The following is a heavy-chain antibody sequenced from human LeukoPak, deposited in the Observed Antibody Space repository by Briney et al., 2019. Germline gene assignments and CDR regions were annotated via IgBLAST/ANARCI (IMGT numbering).Heavy chain of an antibody. CDR2: ISAYNGNT. J-gene: IGHJ6*03. V-gene: IGHV1-18*01. D-gene: IGHD3-3*01. Sequence: ASVKVSCKASGYTFTSYGISWVRQAPGQGLEWMGWISAYNGNTNYAQKLQGRVTMTTDTSTSTAYMELRSLRSDDTAVYHCARGHYDFWSGYYYMDVWGKGTTVTVSS. CDR3: ARGHYDFWSGYYYMDV. CDR1: GYTFTSYG.